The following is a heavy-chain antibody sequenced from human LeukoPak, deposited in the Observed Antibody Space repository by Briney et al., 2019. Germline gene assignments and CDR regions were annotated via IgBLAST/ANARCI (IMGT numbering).Heavy chain of an antibody. D-gene: IGHD6-19*01. Sequence: SVKVSCKASGATFSSYAISWVRQAPGQGLEWMGRIIPIFGIANYAQKFQGRVTITADKSTSTAYMELSSLRSEDTAVYYCAREAVAGEYFQHWGQGTLVTVSS. J-gene: IGHJ1*01. V-gene: IGHV1-69*04. CDR2: IIPIFGIA. CDR1: GATFSSYA. CDR3: AREAVAGEYFQH.